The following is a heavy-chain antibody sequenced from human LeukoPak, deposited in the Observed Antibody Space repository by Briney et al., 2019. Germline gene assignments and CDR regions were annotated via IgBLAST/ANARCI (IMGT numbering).Heavy chain of an antibody. D-gene: IGHD2-2*01. V-gene: IGHV4-4*02. J-gene: IGHJ6*02. CDR1: GFTVSSTY. Sequence: GSLRLSCAASGFTVSSTYMSWVRQAPGKGLEWIGHNGNTNYNPSLKSRVTISVDKSKNQFSLKLSSVTAADTAVYYCARSWGLGPAAHRSYYYGMDVWGQGTTVTVSS. CDR2: NGNT. CDR3: ARSWGLGPAAHRSYYYGMDV.